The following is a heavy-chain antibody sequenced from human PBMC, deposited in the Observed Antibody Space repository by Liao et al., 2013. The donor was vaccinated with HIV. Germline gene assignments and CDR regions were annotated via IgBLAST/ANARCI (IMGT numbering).Heavy chain of an antibody. J-gene: IGHJ3*02. CDR2: MSHSGAS. V-gene: IGHV4-34*01. Sequence: QVLLQQWGAGLLKPSETLSLTCGVSGGSFNNYYWTWIRQLPGGGLEWIGEMSHSGASNYNPALKSRVSISVDPSKSQFSLTLASVTAADTAVYYCARDPSAGLSLIWGQGTMVTVSS. CDR1: GGSFNNYY. CDR3: ARDPSAGLSLI.